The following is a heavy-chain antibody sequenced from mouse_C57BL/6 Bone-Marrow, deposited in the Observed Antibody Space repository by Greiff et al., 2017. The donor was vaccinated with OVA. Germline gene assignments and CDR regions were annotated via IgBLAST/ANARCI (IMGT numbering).Heavy chain of an antibody. CDR3: ARRSSHWYFDV. CDR1: GYTFTSYW. V-gene: IGHV1-7*01. Sequence: VQLQQSGAELAKPGASVKLSCKASGYTFTSYWMHWVKQRPGQGLEWIGYITPSSGYTKYNQKFKDKATLTADKSSSTAYMQLSSLTYEDSAVYYCARRSSHWYFDVWGTGTTVTVSS. CDR2: ITPSSGYT. J-gene: IGHJ1*03. D-gene: IGHD1-1*01.